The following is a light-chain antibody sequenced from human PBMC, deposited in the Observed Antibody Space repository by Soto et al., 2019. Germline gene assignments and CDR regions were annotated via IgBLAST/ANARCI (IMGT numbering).Light chain of an antibody. Sequence: DIVRTQSQATLSVSTGESATLSCRASQRVSSNLAWYQQKPGQAPRLLIYGASTRATGIPARFSDSGSGTDFTLTISRLEPEDSAVYDCQQYGSSPWTFGQVTKVDIK. CDR1: QRVSSN. J-gene: IGKJ1*01. V-gene: IGKV3-15*01. CDR3: QQYGSSPWT. CDR2: GAS.